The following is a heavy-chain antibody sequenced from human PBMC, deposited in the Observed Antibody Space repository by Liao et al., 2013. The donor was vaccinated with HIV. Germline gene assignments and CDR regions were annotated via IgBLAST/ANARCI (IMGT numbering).Heavy chain of an antibody. Sequence: QVQLQQWGAGLLKPSETLSLTCAVSGGSFSGYYWNWIRQPPGKGLEWIGDINHSGTSSYKPSLKSRVTISLDTSKNQLSLKLRSVTAADTAVYYCARGRGTDDILVXGDAFVYLGPKEQWSPSL. CDR3: ARGRGTDDILVXGDAFVY. CDR2: INHSGTS. J-gene: IGHJ3*02. V-gene: IGHV4-34*01. D-gene: IGHD3-9*01. CDR1: GGSFSGYY.